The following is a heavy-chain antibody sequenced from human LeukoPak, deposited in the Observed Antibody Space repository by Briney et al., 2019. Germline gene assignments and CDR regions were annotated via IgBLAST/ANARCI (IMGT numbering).Heavy chain of an antibody. CDR3: ARGPRYYYYYMDV. CDR1: GFTFDDYA. J-gene: IGHJ6*03. V-gene: IGHV3-9*03. Sequence: PGRSLRLSCAASGFTFDDYAMHWVRQDPGKGLEWVSGISWNSGSIGYADSVKGRFTISRDNAKNSLYLQMNSLRAEDMALYYCARGPRYYYYYMDVWGKGTTVTVSS. CDR2: ISWNSGSI.